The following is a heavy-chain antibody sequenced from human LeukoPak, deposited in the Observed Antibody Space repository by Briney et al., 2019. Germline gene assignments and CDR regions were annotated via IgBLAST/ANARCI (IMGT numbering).Heavy chain of an antibody. J-gene: IGHJ3*02. CDR1: GGSISSSSYY. CDR3: ARGGGLQWLVEDDAFDI. V-gene: IGHV4-39*07. D-gene: IGHD6-19*01. Sequence: SETLSLTCTVSGGSISSSSYYWGWIRQPPGKGLEWIGSIYYSGSTYYNPSLKSRVTISVDTSKNQFSLKLSSVTAADTAVYYCARGGGLQWLVEDDAFDIWGQGTMVTVSS. CDR2: IYYSGST.